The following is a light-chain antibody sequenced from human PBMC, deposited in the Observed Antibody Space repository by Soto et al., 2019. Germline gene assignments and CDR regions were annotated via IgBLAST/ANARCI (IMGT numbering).Light chain of an antibody. J-gene: IGLJ1*01. V-gene: IGLV2-23*01. CDR3: CSFVGSGTFYV. Sequence: QSVLTQPASGSGSPGQSITIPCLGASSELGSYNLVSWYQQHPGKAPKFMIHEGNKRPSGVSHRFSGSMSGNTASLTISGLQAEDEAVYYCCSFVGSGTFYVFGNGTKITVL. CDR2: EGN. CDR1: SSELGSYNL.